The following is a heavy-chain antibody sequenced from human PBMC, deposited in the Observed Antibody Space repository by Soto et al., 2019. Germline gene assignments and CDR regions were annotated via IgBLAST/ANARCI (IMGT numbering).Heavy chain of an antibody. D-gene: IGHD1-26*01. CDR2: INPSNDNT. J-gene: IGHJ4*02. CDR1: NYSFSSFG. V-gene: IGHV1-18*01. CDR3: ARDPFYSGSNLQVGYFDS. Sequence: QVQMVQSGAEVKKPGASVKVSCKASNYSFSSFGISWMRQAPGQGLEWMAWINPSNDNTNYAQGLQGRVTLTSDTSTSTAYMELRSLRPDATAVYYCARDPFYSGSNLQVGYFDSWGQGTLVTVSS.